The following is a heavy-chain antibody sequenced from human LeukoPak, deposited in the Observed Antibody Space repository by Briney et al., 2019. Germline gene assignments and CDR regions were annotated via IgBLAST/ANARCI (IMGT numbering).Heavy chain of an antibody. CDR3: ARDNPYFTSYCSGGSCSR. CDR2: IYHNGST. CDR1: GGSISSSNW. D-gene: IGHD2-15*01. V-gene: IGHV4-4*02. Sequence: PSETLSLTCAVSGGSISSSNWWSWVRPPPGKGLEWSGEIYHNGSTNYNPSLKSRVTISVDKSKNQFSLKLSSVTAADTAVYYCARDNPYFTSYCSGGSCSRWGQGTLVTVSS. J-gene: IGHJ4*02.